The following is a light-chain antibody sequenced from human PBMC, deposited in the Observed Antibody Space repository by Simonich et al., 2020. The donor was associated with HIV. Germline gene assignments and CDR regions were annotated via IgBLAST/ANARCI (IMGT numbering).Light chain of an antibody. CDR1: SSNIGSNT. CDR2: RNN. J-gene: IGLJ3*02. Sequence: QSVLTQPPSASGTPGQRVTISCSGSSSNIGSNTVNWYQHLPGTAPKLLIYRNNRRPAGVPDRFSGSKSGTSASLAITGLQAEDEATYYCQSYDSSLSGYWVFGGGTKLTVL. V-gene: IGLV1-44*01. CDR3: QSYDSSLSGYWV.